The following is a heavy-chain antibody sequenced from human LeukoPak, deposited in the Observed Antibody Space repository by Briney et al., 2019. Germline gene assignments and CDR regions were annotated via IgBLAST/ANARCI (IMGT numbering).Heavy chain of an antibody. Sequence: GGSLRLSCAASGFTFNICAMGWVRQAPGKGLEWVSTISGNGGTTYYADSVKGRFTISRDNSKNTLYLQMNSLRAADTAVYYCAKKDWNYDFDYWGQGTLVTVSS. CDR1: GFTFNICA. J-gene: IGHJ4*02. CDR2: ISGNGGTT. V-gene: IGHV3-23*01. CDR3: AKKDWNYDFDY. D-gene: IGHD1-7*01.